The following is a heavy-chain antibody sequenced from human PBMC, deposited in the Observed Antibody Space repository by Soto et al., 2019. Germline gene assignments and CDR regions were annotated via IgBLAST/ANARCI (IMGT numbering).Heavy chain of an antibody. CDR1: GDSVSSNSAA. J-gene: IGHJ5*02. V-gene: IGHV6-1*01. CDR2: TYYRSKWYN. D-gene: IGHD6-19*01. CDR3: ARNPPKGPSGWYRWFDP. Sequence: PSQTLSLTCAISGDSVSSNSAAWNWIRQSPSRGLEWLGRTYYRSKWYNDYAVSVKSRITINPDTSKNQFSLQLNSVTPEDTAVYYCARNPPKGPSGWYRWFDPWGQGTLVTVSS.